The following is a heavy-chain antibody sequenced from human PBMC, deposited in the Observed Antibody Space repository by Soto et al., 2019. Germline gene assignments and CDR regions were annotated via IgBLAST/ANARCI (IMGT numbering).Heavy chain of an antibody. D-gene: IGHD4-17*01. CDR1: LFIVSDNY. CDR3: ATRMTTAPY. V-gene: IGHV3-66*01. CDR2: IYSGGGT. Sequence: EMRLVQSGGGLVQPGGSLRLSCAASLFIVSDNYMSWVRQAPGKGLEWVSLIYSGGGTDYAESVKGRFTISRDNSKNTLYLQMNSLKAEDTGIYYCATRMTTAPYWGQGTVVTVSS. J-gene: IGHJ4*02.